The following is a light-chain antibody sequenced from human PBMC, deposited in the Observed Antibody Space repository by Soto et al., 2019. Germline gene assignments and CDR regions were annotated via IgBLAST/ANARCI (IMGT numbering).Light chain of an antibody. CDR3: EEYDSAPWT. CDR2: AAS. Sequence: DIQMTQSPSSLSASVGDRVTITCRASQGISNYLAWYQQKPGKVPKVLIYAASTLQSGVPSRFSASGSGRDLTLTISSLQPEDVATKYGEEYDSAPWTFGQGTKVEIK. J-gene: IGKJ1*01. V-gene: IGKV1-27*01. CDR1: QGISNY.